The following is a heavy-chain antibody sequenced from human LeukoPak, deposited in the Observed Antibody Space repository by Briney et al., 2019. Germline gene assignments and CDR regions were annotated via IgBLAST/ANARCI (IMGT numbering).Heavy chain of an antibody. CDR1: GFTFDDYA. J-gene: IGHJ4*02. CDR3: AKDISRNFVVVPAADY. CDR2: ISGDGGST. D-gene: IGHD2-2*01. Sequence: LGGSLRHSRAASGFTFDDYAMHWVRQPPGKSLEWVSLISGDGGSTYYADSVKGRFTVSRDNSKNSLYLQMNSLRTEDTALYYCAKDISRNFVVVPAADYWGQGTLVTVSS. V-gene: IGHV3-43*02.